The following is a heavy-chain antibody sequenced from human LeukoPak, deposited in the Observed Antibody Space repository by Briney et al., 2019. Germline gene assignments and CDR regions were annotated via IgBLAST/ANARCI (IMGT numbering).Heavy chain of an antibody. V-gene: IGHV4-34*01. Sequence: SETLSLTCAVYGGSFSGYYWSWIRQPPGKGLEWIGEINHSGSTNYNPSLKSRVTISVDTSKNQFSLKLSSVTAADTAVYYCARSYCSSTSCRFDYWGQGTLVTVSS. CDR1: GGSFSGYY. CDR3: ARSYCSSTSCRFDY. D-gene: IGHD2-2*01. CDR2: INHSGST. J-gene: IGHJ4*02.